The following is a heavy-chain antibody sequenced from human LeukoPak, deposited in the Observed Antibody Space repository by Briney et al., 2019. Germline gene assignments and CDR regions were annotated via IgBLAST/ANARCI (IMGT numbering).Heavy chain of an antibody. CDR2: INHSGST. CDR1: GGSFSGYY. CDR3: ARGARYSGSYFLRA. V-gene: IGHV4-34*01. Sequence: SETLSLTCAVYGGSFSGYYWSWIRRPPGKGLEWIGEINHSGSTNYNPSLKSRVTISVDTSKNQFSLKLSSVTAADTAVYYCARGARYSGSYFLRAWGQGTLVTVSS. J-gene: IGHJ5*02. D-gene: IGHD1-26*01.